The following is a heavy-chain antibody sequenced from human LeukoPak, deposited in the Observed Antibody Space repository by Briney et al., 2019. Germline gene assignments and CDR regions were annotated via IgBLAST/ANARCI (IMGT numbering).Heavy chain of an antibody. D-gene: IGHD3-22*01. J-gene: IGHJ5*02. Sequence: KPSETLSLTCTVSGDSISSDNYFWSWIRQPPGKGLEWIGYIYYSGSTNYNPSLKSRVTISVDTSKNQFSLKLSSVTAADTAVYYCARADYYDSSGYSNWFDPWGQGTLVTVSS. CDR1: GDSISSDNYF. CDR2: IYYSGST. CDR3: ARADYYDSSGYSNWFDP. V-gene: IGHV4-61*01.